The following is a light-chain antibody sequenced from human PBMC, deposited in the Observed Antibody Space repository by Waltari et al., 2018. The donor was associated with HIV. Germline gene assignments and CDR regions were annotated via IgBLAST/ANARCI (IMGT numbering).Light chain of an antibody. Sequence: QSVLPQPPSASGTPGQRVTISCSGSSSNIGSNSVYWYQQLQGTAPQLLIDSDNKRLSGVLDRFAGSKAGTSASLAISGLRSDDEADYYGATWYDSLSGVVFGGGTKVTVL. CDR2: SDN. CDR1: SSNIGSNS. J-gene: IGLJ2*01. CDR3: ATWYDSLSGVV. V-gene: IGLV1-47*02.